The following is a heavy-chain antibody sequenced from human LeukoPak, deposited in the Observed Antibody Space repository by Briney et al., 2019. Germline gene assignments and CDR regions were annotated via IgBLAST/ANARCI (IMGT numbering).Heavy chain of an antibody. V-gene: IGHV3-23*01. J-gene: IGHJ4*02. D-gene: IGHD2/OR15-2a*01. CDR3: AKVVAGNIDYYFDY. Sequence: GGSLRLSCAASGFTFSSYAMSWVRQAPGKGLEWVSVISGSGGNTYYADSVKGRFTISRDNSKNTLYLQLNSLRVEDTAVYYCAKVVAGNIDYYFDYWGQGILVAVSS. CDR2: ISGSGGNT. CDR1: GFTFSSYA.